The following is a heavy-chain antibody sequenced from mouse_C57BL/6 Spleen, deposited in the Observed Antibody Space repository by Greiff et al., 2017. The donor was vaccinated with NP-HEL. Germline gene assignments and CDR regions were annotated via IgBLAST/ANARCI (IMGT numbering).Heavy chain of an antibody. J-gene: IGHJ4*01. Sequence: EVQLQQSVAELVRPGASVKLSCTASGFNIKNTYMHWVKQRPEQGLEWIGRIDPANGNTKYAPKFQGKATITADTSSNTAYLQLSSLTSEDTAIYYCAREDFPFITTVGPTGAMDYWGQGTSVTVSS. CDR3: AREDFPFITTVGPTGAMDY. CDR2: IDPANGNT. D-gene: IGHD1-1*01. CDR1: GFNIKNTY. V-gene: IGHV14-3*01.